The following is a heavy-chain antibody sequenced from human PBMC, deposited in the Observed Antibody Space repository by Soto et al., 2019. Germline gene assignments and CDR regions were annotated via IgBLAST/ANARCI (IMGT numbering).Heavy chain of an antibody. CDR2: IKQDGSAK. Sequence: PGGSLRLSCVASGFTFWGDWMSWVRQAPGKGLEWVANIKQDGSAKQYLDSVKGRFTISRENARNSMFLQMNSVTVGDTAVYYCARAYSGRLPRRADYYYALDVWGQGTMVTVSS. CDR3: ARAYSGRLPRRADYYYALDV. J-gene: IGHJ6*02. D-gene: IGHD2-15*01. CDR1: GFTFWGDW. V-gene: IGHV3-7*01.